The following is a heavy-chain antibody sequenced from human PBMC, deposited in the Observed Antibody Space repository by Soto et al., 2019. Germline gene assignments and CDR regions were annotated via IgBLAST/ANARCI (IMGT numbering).Heavy chain of an antibody. V-gene: IGHV4-31*03. CDR3: ARAAMAKNDAFDI. Sequence: SETLSLTCTVSGGSISSGGYYWSWIRQHPGKGLEWIGYIYYSGSTYYNPSLKSRVTISVDTSMNQFSLKLSSVTAADTAVYYCARAAMAKNDAFDIWGQGTMVTVSS. D-gene: IGHD5-18*01. CDR2: IYYSGST. CDR1: GGSISSGGYY. J-gene: IGHJ3*02.